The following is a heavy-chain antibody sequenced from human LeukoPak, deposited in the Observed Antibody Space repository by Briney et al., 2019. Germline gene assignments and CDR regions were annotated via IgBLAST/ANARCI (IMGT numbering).Heavy chain of an antibody. D-gene: IGHD3-16*01. CDR2: IYHSGST. V-gene: IGHV4-4*02. CDR3: ARVDDSRDFDY. J-gene: IGHJ4*02. Sequence: SGTLSLTCEVSGGSISNSNWWTWVRQPPGKGLEWIGEIYHSGSTNYNPSLKSRVTISVDTSKNQFSLKLSSVTAADTAVYYCARVDDSRDFDYWGQGTLVTVSS. CDR1: GGSISNSNW.